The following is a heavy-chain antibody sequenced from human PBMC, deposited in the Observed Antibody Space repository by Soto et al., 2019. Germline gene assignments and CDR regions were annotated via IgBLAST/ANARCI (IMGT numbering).Heavy chain of an antibody. J-gene: IGHJ4*02. D-gene: IGHD4-17*01. Sequence: GGSLRLSCAASGFTVSSNYMSWVRQAPGKGLEWVSVIYSGGSTYYADSVKGRFTISRDNSKNTLYLQMNSLRAEDTAVYYCARDYGGNSGFDYWGQGTLVTVSS. V-gene: IGHV3-53*01. CDR1: GFTVSSNY. CDR2: IYSGGST. CDR3: ARDYGGNSGFDY.